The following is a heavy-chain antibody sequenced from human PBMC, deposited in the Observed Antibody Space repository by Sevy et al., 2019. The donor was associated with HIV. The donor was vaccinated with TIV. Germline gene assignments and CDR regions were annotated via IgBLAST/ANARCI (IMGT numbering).Heavy chain of an antibody. CDR2: ISSGSGII. CDR3: AREKTILEGRYGMDV. J-gene: IGHJ6*02. Sequence: GGSLRLSCTTSGFTFSTYNMNWVRQAPGKGLEWVSSISSGSGIIFYADSVKGRFTISRDNAKNSLDMQMNSLRAEDAAVYYCAREKTILEGRYGMDVWGQGTTVTVSS. V-gene: IGHV3-21*01. D-gene: IGHD3-3*01. CDR1: GFTFSTYN.